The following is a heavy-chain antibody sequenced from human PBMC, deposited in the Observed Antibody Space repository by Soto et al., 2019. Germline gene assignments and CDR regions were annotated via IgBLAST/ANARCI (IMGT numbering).Heavy chain of an antibody. Sequence: GGSLRISCAASGFTFSTYWMSWVRQAPGKGLEWVANIKQDGSEKYYVDSVKGRFTISRDNAKNSLYLQMNSLRAEDTAVYYCAREGITGTIYFDYWGQGTLVTVSS. V-gene: IGHV3-7*01. J-gene: IGHJ4*02. CDR1: GFTFSTYW. CDR3: AREGITGTIYFDY. D-gene: IGHD1-20*01. CDR2: IKQDGSEK.